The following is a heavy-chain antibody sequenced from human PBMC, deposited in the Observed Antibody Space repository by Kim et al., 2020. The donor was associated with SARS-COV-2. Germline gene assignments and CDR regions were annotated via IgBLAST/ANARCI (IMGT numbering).Heavy chain of an antibody. Sequence: GGSLRLSCAASGFTFSSYGMHWVRQAPGKGLEWVAAISYDGSNKYYADSVKGRFTISRDNSKNTLYLQMNSLRAEDTAVYYCAKDRGITWMGFDYWGQGTLVTVSS. CDR2: ISYDGSNK. CDR3: AKDRGITWMGFDY. V-gene: IGHV3-30*18. D-gene: IGHD1-20*01. CDR1: GFTFSSYG. J-gene: IGHJ4*02.